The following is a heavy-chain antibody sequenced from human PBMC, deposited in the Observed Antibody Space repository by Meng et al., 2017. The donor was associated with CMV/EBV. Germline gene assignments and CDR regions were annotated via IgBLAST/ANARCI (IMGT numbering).Heavy chain of an antibody. CDR1: GYTFTSYD. D-gene: IGHD1-26*01. J-gene: IGHJ5*02. V-gene: IGHV1-8*01. Sequence: TPSGYTFTSYDINWVRQATGQGLEWMGWMNPNSGNTGYAQKFQGRVTMTRNTSISTAYMELSSLRSEDTAVYYCARGVIVGATGWFDPWGQGTLVTVSS. CDR2: MNPNSGNT. CDR3: ARGVIVGATGWFDP.